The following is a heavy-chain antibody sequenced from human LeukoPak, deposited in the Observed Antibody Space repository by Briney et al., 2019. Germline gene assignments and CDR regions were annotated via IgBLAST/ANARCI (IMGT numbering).Heavy chain of an antibody. CDR2: INHSGST. CDR1: GGSFSGYY. CDR3: ARGNPKHDYIWGSYRSWFDP. Sequence: SETLSLTCAVYGGSFSGYYWSWIRQPPGKGLEWIGEINHSGSTNYNPSLKSRVTISVDTSKNQFSLKLSSVTAADTAVYYCARGNPKHDYIWGSYRSWFDPWGQGTLVTVSS. J-gene: IGHJ5*02. D-gene: IGHD3-16*02. V-gene: IGHV4-34*01.